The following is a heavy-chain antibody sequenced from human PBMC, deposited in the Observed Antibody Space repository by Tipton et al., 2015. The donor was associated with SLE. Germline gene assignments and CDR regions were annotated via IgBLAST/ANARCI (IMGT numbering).Heavy chain of an antibody. CDR3: DMDV. CDR1: GFYISSGFN. D-gene: IGHD1-1*01. Sequence: LRLSCTVSGFYISSGFNWGWIRQPPGKGLEWIGIIYHTGTTNYSPSLQRRVAISVDTSKNQFSLKLNSLTAADTAVHYYDMDVWGQGTTVTVSS. CDR2: IYHTGTT. J-gene: IGHJ6*02. V-gene: IGHV4-38-2*02.